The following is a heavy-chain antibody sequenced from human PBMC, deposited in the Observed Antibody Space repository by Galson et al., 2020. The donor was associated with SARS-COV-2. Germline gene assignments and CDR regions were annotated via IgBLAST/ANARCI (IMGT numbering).Heavy chain of an antibody. CDR2: IYDSANT. CDR1: GGSVSGGAFS. J-gene: IGHJ4*02. CDR3: ARGQQTELLTPFDF. V-gene: IGHV4-30-2*01. Sequence: SQTLSLTCAVSGGSVSGGAFSWSWFRQPPGKGLEWIGYIYDSANTYYNPSLKSRVSISVDRSKNQLSLNLSSVTAADTAVYYCARGQQTELLTPFDFWGQGTLVTVSS. D-gene: IGHD1-26*01.